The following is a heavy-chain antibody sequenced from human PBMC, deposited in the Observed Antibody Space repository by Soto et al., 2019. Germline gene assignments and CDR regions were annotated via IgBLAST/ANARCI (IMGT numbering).Heavy chain of an antibody. V-gene: IGHV3-23*01. J-gene: IGHJ4*02. CDR1: GFTFSSYA. CDR2: ISGSGGST. CDR3: AKNGGGSYLARLSDY. D-gene: IGHD1-26*01. Sequence: EVQLLESGGGLVQPGGSLRLSCAASGFTFSSYAMSWVRQAPGKGLEWVSAISGSGGSTYYADSVKGRFTISRDNSKNTLHLQMNSLKAEETAVYYCAKNGGGSYLARLSDYWGQGTLVTVSS.